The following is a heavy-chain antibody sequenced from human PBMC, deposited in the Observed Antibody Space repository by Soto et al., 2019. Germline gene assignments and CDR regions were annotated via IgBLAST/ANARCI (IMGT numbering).Heavy chain of an antibody. D-gene: IGHD5-18*01. CDR2: IIPIFGTA. CDR1: GGTFSSYA. J-gene: IGHJ6*02. Sequence: QVQLVQSGAEVKKPGSSVKVSCKASGGTFSSYAISWVRQAPGQGLEWMGGIIPIFGTANYAQKFQGRVTITADESTSTAYMELSRLRSEDTAVYYCGRDEKGIQLWEKTGYYYYGMDVWGQGTTVTVSS. CDR3: GRDEKGIQLWEKTGYYYYGMDV. V-gene: IGHV1-69*01.